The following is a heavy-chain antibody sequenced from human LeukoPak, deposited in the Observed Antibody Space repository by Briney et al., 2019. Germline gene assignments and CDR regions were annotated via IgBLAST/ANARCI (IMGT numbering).Heavy chain of an antibody. J-gene: IGHJ4*02. V-gene: IGHV4-61*01. Sequence: SETLSLTCTVSGGSVSSGSYYWSWIRQPPGKGLEWIGYINYSGSTNYNPSLKSRVTISEDTSKNQFTLRLRSVTAADTAVYYCARVSSGATTVDYWGQGTLVTVSS. CDR2: INYSGST. D-gene: IGHD1-26*01. CDR1: GGSVSSGSYY. CDR3: ARVSSGATTVDY.